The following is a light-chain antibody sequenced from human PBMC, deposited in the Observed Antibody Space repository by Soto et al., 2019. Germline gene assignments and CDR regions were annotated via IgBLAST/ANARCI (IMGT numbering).Light chain of an antibody. V-gene: IGLV2-14*01. CDR2: QVT. J-gene: IGLJ1*01. CDR1: SSDVRAYHY. Sequence: QSVLTQPASVSGSPGQSITISRTGTSSDVRAYHYVSWYQHHPGKAPKLMIYQVTNRPSGVSDRFSGSKPGNTASLTISGLRADDEADYYCTSYSSTDTFYVFGTGTKVTVL. CDR3: TSYSSTDTFYV.